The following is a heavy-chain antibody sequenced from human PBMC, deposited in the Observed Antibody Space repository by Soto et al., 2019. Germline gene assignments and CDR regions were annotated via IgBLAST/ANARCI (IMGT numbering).Heavy chain of an antibody. J-gene: IGHJ3*02. CDR1: SGSISSGGYC. D-gene: IGHD2-2*02. Sequence: SETLSLTCAVSSGSISSGGYCWSWIRQPPGKGLEWIGYIYHSGSTYYKSSLKSRVTISVDRSKNQFSLKLSSVTAADTAVYYCARGYCSSTSCYSDAFDIWGQGTMVPVSS. V-gene: IGHV4-30-2*01. CDR3: ARGYCSSTSCYSDAFDI. CDR2: IYHSGST.